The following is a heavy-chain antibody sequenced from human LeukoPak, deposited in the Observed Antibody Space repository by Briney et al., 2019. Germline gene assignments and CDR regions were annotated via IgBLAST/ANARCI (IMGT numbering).Heavy chain of an antibody. V-gene: IGHV3-74*01. CDR3: ASPEWLPDSIDI. Sequence: PGGSLRLSCAASGFPFNNYWMHWVRQVPGKGLVWVSRMNSEGTTTTYADSVKGRFTISRDNAKNTLHLQMNSLRAEDTAVYYCASPEWLPDSIDIWGQGTMVTVSS. J-gene: IGHJ3*02. D-gene: IGHD3-3*01. CDR1: GFPFNNYW. CDR2: MNSEGTTT.